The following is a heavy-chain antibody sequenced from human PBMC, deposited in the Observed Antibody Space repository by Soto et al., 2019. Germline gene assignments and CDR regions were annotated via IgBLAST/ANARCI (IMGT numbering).Heavy chain of an antibody. J-gene: IGHJ4*02. Sequence: ESGGGVVQPGRSLRLSCAASGFTFSSDGMHWVRQAPGKGLEWVAVISYDGSSQYYAVSVQGRFAISRDNSKNTLYLQMNSVRPEDTALYYCAKANAHIPFDSWGQGTLVTVSS. V-gene: IGHV3-30*18. CDR3: AKANAHIPFDS. D-gene: IGHD2-21*01. CDR2: ISYDGSSQ. CDR1: GFTFSSDG.